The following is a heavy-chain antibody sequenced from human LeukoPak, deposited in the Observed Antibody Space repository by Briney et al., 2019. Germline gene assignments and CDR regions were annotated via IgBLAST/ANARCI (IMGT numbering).Heavy chain of an antibody. J-gene: IGHJ4*02. CDR2: MHPSGVGI. V-gene: IGHV1-46*01. D-gene: IGHD5-18*01. CDR3: TRLVDTATGFDY. Sequence: ASVKVSCKSSGYTFTNYYMHWVRQAPGQGLGWMGIMHPSGVGITNSQKFQGRVTITADKYTSTAYMKLRSLRSEDAAVYYCTRLVDTATGFDYWGQGTMVTVSS. CDR1: GYTFTNYY.